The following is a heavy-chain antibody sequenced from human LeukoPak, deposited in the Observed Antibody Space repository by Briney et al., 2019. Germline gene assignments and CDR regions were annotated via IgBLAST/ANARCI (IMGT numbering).Heavy chain of an antibody. CDR2: ISASGGAT. V-gene: IGHV3-23*01. D-gene: IGHD3-22*01. Sequence: PSETLSLTCAVYGGSFSGYYWSWIRQPPGKGLEWVSGISASGGATYYADSVKGRFAISRDNSKNTLYLQMNSLRAEDTALYYCAKRPRDSSGYYLGAFDMWGQGTMVTVSS. CDR1: GGSFSGYY. J-gene: IGHJ3*02. CDR3: AKRPRDSSGYYLGAFDM.